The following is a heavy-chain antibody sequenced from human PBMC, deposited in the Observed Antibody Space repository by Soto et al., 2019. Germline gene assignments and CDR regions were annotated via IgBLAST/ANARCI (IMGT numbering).Heavy chain of an antibody. CDR1: GYTFTRYG. J-gene: IGHJ6*02. CDR2: ISGYDGRT. V-gene: IGHV1-18*01. CDR3: AREGDVPYYYYGMDV. D-gene: IGHD2-21*02. Sequence: QVHLVQSGAEVKKPVASVKVSCKTSGYTFTRYGISWVRQAPGQGLEWMGWISGYDGRTNFAQKVQDRVTMTTDTSTSTVYMELRSLSSDDTAVYYCAREGDVPYYYYGMDVWGQGTTVTVSS.